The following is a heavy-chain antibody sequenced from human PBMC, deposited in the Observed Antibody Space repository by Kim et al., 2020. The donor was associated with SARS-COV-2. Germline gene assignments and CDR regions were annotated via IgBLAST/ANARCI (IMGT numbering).Heavy chain of an antibody. CDR3: AKESAVYNPFDF. J-gene: IGHJ4*02. CDR1: GFTFNNYG. Sequence: GGSLRLSCAASGFTFNNYGMHWVRQAPGKGLEWVSGISGGATSTRYADSVKGRFTISRDNSKNTLYLQMNNLRAEDTALYYCAKESAVYNPFDFWGQGTLVSVSS. CDR2: ISGGATST. V-gene: IGHV3-23*01. D-gene: IGHD3-10*01.